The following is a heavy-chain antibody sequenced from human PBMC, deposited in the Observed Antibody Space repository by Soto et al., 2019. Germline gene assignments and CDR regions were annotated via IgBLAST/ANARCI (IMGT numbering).Heavy chain of an antibody. J-gene: IGHJ4*02. Sequence: QVQLVQSGAEVKKPGSSVKVSCKASGGTFSTHAISWVRQAPGQGLEWMGGIIPIFGTANYAQKFQGRVTITADKSTSTAYMEVRSLRSEDTAVYYCAMVWETAGTTTPFAYWGQGTLVTVSS. CDR3: AMVWETAGTTTPFAY. CDR2: IIPIFGTA. D-gene: IGHD1-26*01. V-gene: IGHV1-69*06. CDR1: GGTFSTHA.